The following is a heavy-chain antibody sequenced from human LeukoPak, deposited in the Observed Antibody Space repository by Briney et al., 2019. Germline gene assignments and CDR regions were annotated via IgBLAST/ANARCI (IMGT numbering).Heavy chain of an antibody. CDR3: ARAGIAAAGTGGDDAFDI. CDR2: IYYSGST. J-gene: IGHJ3*02. V-gene: IGHV4-59*01. D-gene: IGHD6-13*01. Sequence: SETLSLTCAVSDGSISSYYWSWIRQPPGKGLEWIGYIYYSGSTNYNPSLKSRVTISVDTSKNQFSLKLSSVTAADTAVYYCARAGIAAAGTGGDDAFDIWGQGTMVTVSS. CDR1: DGSISSYY.